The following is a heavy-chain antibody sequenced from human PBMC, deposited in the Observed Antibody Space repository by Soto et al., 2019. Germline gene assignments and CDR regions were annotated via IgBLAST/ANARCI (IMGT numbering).Heavy chain of an antibody. CDR2: IWYDGSNK. Sequence: PVGSLRLSCAASGFTFSSYGMHWVRQAPGKGLEWVAVIWYDGSNKYYADSVKGRFTISRDNSKNTLYLQMNSLRAEDTAVYYCARVGIAAAGFIDYWGQGTLVTVSS. CDR1: GFTFSSYG. V-gene: IGHV3-33*01. J-gene: IGHJ4*02. CDR3: ARVGIAAAGFIDY. D-gene: IGHD6-13*01.